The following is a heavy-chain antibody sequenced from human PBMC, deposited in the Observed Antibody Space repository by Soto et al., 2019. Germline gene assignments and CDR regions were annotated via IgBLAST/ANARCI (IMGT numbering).Heavy chain of an antibody. CDR2: ISDSGHYI. CDR1: GLTLSTYG. D-gene: IGHD3-22*01. Sequence: GGSLRLSCAASGLTLSTYGMNWVLQAQGKGLEWLSSISDSGHYIYYADSVKGRFTISRDNAKNSLFLQMNSLRGEDTAVYYCARSGLALPYSASHWFDPWGHGTLVTVSS. CDR3: ARSGLALPYSASHWFDP. J-gene: IGHJ5*02. V-gene: IGHV3-21*01.